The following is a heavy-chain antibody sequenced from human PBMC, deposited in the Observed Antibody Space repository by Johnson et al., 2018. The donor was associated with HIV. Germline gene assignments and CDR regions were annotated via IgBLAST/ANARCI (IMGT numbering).Heavy chain of an antibody. Sequence: QVQLVESGGGVVQPGRSLRLSCAASGFTFSSYAMHWVRQAPGKGLEWVAVISYDGSNKYYADSVKGLFTFSRDNSKNTLYLQMNSLRAEDTAVYYCARDLETSGWYQGTFDIWGQGTMVTVSS. CDR1: GFTFSSYA. CDR3: ARDLETSGWYQGTFDI. D-gene: IGHD6-19*01. V-gene: IGHV3-30-3*01. CDR2: ISYDGSNK. J-gene: IGHJ3*02.